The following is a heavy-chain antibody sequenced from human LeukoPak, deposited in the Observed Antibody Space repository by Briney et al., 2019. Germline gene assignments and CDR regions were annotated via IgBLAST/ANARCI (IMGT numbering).Heavy chain of an antibody. CDR3: AREDYDILTGYPRFDP. CDR1: GGSISGNY. J-gene: IGHJ5*02. Sequence: SETLSLTCTVSGGSISGNYWTWIRQPPGKGLDYIGHVFYTGSTNYSPSLKSRVTISIDTSKSHFSLKLTSVTAADTAVYYCAREDYDILTGYPRFDPWGQGTLVTVSS. CDR2: VFYTGST. V-gene: IGHV4-59*01. D-gene: IGHD3-9*01.